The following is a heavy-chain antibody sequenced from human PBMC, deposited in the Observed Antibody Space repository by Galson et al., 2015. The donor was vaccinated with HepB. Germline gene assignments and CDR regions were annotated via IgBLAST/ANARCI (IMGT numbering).Heavy chain of an antibody. CDR1: GFTFSSYA. CDR3: AKVPTDFWSGYDAFDI. CDR2: ISGSGGST. V-gene: IGHV3-23*01. D-gene: IGHD3-3*01. J-gene: IGHJ3*02. Sequence: SLRLSCAASGFTFSSYAMGWVRQAPGKGLEWVSAISGSGGSTYYADSVKGRFTISRDNSKNTLYLQMNSLRAEDTAVYYCAKVPTDFWSGYDAFDILGQGTMVTVSS.